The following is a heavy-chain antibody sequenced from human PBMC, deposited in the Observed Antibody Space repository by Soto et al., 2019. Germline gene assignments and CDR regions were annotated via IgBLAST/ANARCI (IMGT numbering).Heavy chain of an antibody. CDR3: ARNGTYSNPLSHYSGMDV. Sequence: SVKVSCKASGGTFAKFIMNWVRQTPGQGLEWMGGIVPMFGTPTYAAKFKGRVTISATGSTSTAYMELASMRSEDTAVYYCARNGTYSNPLSHYSGMDVWGQGTTVTVSS. D-gene: IGHD4-4*01. CDR1: GGTFAKFI. V-gene: IGHV1-69*13. CDR2: IVPMFGTP. J-gene: IGHJ6*02.